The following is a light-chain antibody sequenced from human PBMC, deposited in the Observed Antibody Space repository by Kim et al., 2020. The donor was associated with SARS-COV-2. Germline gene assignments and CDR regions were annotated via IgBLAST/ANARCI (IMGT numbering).Light chain of an antibody. CDR3: QQYDSYPRT. J-gene: IGKJ1*01. Sequence: DIQMTQSPSSLSASVGDRVTITCRASQSISSWLAWYQQKPEKAPKCLIYAASSLQSGVPSRFSGSGSGTDFTLTISSLQPEDFATYYCQQYDSYPRTFGQGTRVEIK. CDR2: AAS. CDR1: QSISSW. V-gene: IGKV1D-16*01.